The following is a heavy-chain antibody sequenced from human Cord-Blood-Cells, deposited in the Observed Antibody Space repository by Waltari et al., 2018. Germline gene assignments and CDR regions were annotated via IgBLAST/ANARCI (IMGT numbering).Heavy chain of an antibody. V-gene: IGHV1-2*02. CDR2: INPNSGGT. J-gene: IGHJ5*02. Sequence: QVQLVQSGAEVKKPGASVKVSCKASGYTFTGYYMHWVRQAPGQGLGWMGWINPNSGGTNYAQKFQGRVTMTRETSISTAYMELSRLRSDDTAVYYCARASELLWFGEFNWFDPWGQGTLVTVSS. D-gene: IGHD3-10*01. CDR3: ARASELLWFGEFNWFDP. CDR1: GYTFTGYY.